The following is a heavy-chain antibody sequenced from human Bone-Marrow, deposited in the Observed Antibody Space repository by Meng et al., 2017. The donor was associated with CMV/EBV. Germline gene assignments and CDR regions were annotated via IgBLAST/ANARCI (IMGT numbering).Heavy chain of an antibody. D-gene: IGHD3-22*01. J-gene: IGHJ4*02. Sequence: LSPTCAAPGFTFSSYAMHGVRQAPGKGLEWVAVISYEGSNKYYADSVKGRFTIPRDNSKNTLYLQMNSRSAEDTDVYYCARTMIVVWGQGTLVTVSS. CDR1: GFTFSSYA. CDR3: ARTMIVV. CDR2: ISYEGSNK. V-gene: IGHV3-30-3*01.